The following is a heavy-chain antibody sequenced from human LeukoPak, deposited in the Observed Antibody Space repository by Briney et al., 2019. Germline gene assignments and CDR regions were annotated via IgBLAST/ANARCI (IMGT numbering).Heavy chain of an antibody. CDR3: AREGCSSTSCYADN. J-gene: IGHJ4*02. Sequence: LGASVKVSCKASGYTFTGYYMHWVRQAPGQGLEWMGWINPNSGGTNYAQKFQGRVTMTRDTSISTAYMELSRLRSDDTAVYYCAREGCSSTSCYADNWGQGTLVTVSS. CDR1: GYTFTGYY. CDR2: INPNSGGT. V-gene: IGHV1-2*03. D-gene: IGHD2-2*01.